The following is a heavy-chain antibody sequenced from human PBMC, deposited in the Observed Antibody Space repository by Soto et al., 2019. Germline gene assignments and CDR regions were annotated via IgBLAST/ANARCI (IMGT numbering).Heavy chain of an antibody. V-gene: IGHV3-21*01. J-gene: IGHJ3*01. Sequence: EVQLVESGGGLVKPGGSMRLSCAVSGFTFSSQTMNWVRQAPGKGLEWVSSVSSSGSYKYYADSVKGRFTISRDNAKNSLYLQMNGLRAEDTAVYFSASPRGLDDAFDFWGQGTMVTVSS. CDR1: GFTFSSQT. CDR2: VSSSGSYK. D-gene: IGHD3-3*01. CDR3: ASPRGLDDAFDF.